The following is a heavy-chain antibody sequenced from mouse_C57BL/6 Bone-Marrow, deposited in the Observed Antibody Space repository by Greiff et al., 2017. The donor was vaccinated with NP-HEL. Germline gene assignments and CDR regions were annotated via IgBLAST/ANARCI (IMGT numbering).Heavy chain of an antibody. D-gene: IGHD2-5*01. CDR1: GYTFTSYW. Sequence: QVQLQQPGAELVMPGASVKLSCKASGYTFTSYWMHWVKQRPGQGLEWIGEIDPSDSYTNYNQKFKGKATLTVDKSSSTAYMQLSSLTSEDSAVYCCARNSNYDYWGQGTTLTVSS. J-gene: IGHJ2*01. V-gene: IGHV1-69*01. CDR2: IDPSDSYT. CDR3: ARNSNYDY.